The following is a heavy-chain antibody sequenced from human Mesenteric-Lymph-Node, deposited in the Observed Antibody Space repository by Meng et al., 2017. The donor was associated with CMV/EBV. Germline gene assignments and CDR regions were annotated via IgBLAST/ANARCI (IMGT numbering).Heavy chain of an antibody. CDR3: AREGGYCGGDCPPWFDP. Sequence: GSISSYYWSWIRQPPGNGLEWIGYIYYSGSTKYNPSLKSRVTMSVDTSKNQFSLKLNSVTAADTAVYYCAREGGYCGGDCPPWFDPWGQGTLVTVSS. V-gene: IGHV4-59*12. J-gene: IGHJ5*02. CDR2: IYYSGST. D-gene: IGHD2-21*02. CDR1: GSISSYY.